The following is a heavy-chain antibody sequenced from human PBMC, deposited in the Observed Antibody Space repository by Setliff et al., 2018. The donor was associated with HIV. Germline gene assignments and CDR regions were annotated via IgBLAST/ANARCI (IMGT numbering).Heavy chain of an antibody. CDR3: ARGALEDVLMVYAIRYYYYYMDV. CDR2: INHSGST. CDR1: GGSSSGYY. V-gene: IGHV4-34*01. Sequence: SETLSLTCAVYGGSSSGYYWSWIRQPPGKGLEWIGEINHSGSTNYNPSLKSRVTISVDTSKNQFSLKLSSVTAADTAVYYCARGALEDVLMVYAIRYYYYYMDVWGKGTTVTVSS. D-gene: IGHD2-8*01. J-gene: IGHJ6*03.